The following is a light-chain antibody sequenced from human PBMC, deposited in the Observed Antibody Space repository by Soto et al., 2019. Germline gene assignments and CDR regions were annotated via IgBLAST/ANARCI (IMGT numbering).Light chain of an antibody. CDR2: EVS. Sequence: QSVLTHPASVSGSPGQSITISCTGTSSDVGGYTFVSWYQHHPGKAPKLLIYEVSYRPSGVSDRFSGSKSGNTASLTISGLQAEDEGDFYCSSYTSRRTVIFGGGTKVTVL. V-gene: IGLV2-14*01. CDR3: SSYTSRRTVI. CDR1: SSDVGGYTF. J-gene: IGLJ2*01.